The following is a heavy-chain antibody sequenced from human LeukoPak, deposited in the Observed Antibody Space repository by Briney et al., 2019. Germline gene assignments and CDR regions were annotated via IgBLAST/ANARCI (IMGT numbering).Heavy chain of an antibody. D-gene: IGHD3-3*01. V-gene: IGHV3-30*03. CDR3: ARDRPYDFWSGYYIYYYYYGMDV. J-gene: IGHJ6*02. CDR2: ISYDGSNT. Sequence: GGSLRLSCAASGFTFSSYGIHWVRQAPGKGLEWVSFISYDGSNTYYADSVKGRFTISRDNSKNTLYLQMNSLRAEDTAVYYCARDRPYDFWSGYYIYYYYYGMDVWGQGTTVTVSS. CDR1: GFTFSSYG.